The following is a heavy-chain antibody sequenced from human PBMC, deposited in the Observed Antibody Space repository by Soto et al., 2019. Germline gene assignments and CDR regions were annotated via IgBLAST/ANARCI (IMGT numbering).Heavy chain of an antibody. V-gene: IGHV3-33*01. Sequence: GGSLRLSCAGSGFIFRKFGIDWVRQAPGKGLEWVACIWYDGSKEYFADSVRGRFTISRDNSKSTVYLELNSLRVEDTAVYFCARDVDVSGHFSYVDYWGQGTPVTVSS. CDR1: GFIFRKFG. J-gene: IGHJ4*02. D-gene: IGHD3-3*02. CDR2: IWYDGSKE. CDR3: ARDVDVSGHFSYVDY.